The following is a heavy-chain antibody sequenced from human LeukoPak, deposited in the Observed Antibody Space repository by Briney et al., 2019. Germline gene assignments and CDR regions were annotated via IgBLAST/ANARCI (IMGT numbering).Heavy chain of an antibody. CDR3: ARSYGMDV. V-gene: IGHV3-74*01. CDR2: INSDGSST. Sequence: PGGSLRLSCAASGFTFSTYWMHWVRQAPGKGPVWVSRINSDGSSTTYADSMKGRFTISRDNAESTLYLQMNSLRADDTAVYYCARSYGMDVWGQGTTVTVSS. CDR1: GFTFSTYW. J-gene: IGHJ6*02.